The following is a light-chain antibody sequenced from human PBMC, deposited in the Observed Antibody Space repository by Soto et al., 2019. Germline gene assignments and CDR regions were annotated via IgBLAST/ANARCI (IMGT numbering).Light chain of an antibody. J-gene: IGKJ2*01. V-gene: IGKV3-20*01. Sequence: EIVLTQSPGTLSLSPGERATLSCRASQSVSSNYLAWYQQKPGQAPRLFIFRASSMATGIPDRFSGSGSVADFTLTISRLEPEDVAVYYCQQYGSSPYTSGQGTKLEIK. CDR2: RAS. CDR1: QSVSSNY. CDR3: QQYGSSPYT.